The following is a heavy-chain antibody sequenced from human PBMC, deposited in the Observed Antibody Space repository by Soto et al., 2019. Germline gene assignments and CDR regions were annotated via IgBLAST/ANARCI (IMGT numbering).Heavy chain of an antibody. CDR1: GFTFSSYA. J-gene: IGHJ4*02. CDR3: AKNTVVAKSPIDY. Sequence: AGGSLRLSCAASGFTFSSYAMSWVRQAPGKGLEWVSAISGSGGSTYYADSVKGRFTISRDNSKNTLYLQMNSLRAEDTAVYYCAKNTVVAKSPIDYWGQGTLVTVSS. V-gene: IGHV3-23*01. CDR2: ISGSGGST. D-gene: IGHD3-22*01.